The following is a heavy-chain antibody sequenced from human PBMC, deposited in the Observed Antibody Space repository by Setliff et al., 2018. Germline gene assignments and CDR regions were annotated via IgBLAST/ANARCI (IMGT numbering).Heavy chain of an antibody. V-gene: IGHV3-23*01. J-gene: IGHJ4*02. CDR3: AKDRVNDGVWDFDS. D-gene: IGHD2-8*01. Sequence: GGSLRLSCAASGFTFSIYSINWVRQAPGKGLEWVSGIIQSGATFYADSVKGRFTISRDNSKSSVFLHINSVTAEGTAIYYCAKDRVNDGVWDFDSWGPGILVTVSS. CDR2: IIQSGAT. CDR1: GFTFSIYS.